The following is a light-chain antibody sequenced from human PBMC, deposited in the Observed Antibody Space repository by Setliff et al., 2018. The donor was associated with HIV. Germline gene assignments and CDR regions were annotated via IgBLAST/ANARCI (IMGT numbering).Light chain of an antibody. J-gene: IGLJ1*01. Sequence: QSALTQPASVSGSPGQSITLSCTGTSSDVGSYNFVSGYQQHPGRAPKLMIYDVTKRPSGVSDRFSGSKSGNTASLTISGLQTEDEADYYCCSYTSSLTYVFGTGTKVTV. CDR1: SSDVGSYNF. CDR3: CSYTSSLTYV. V-gene: IGLV2-14*03. CDR2: DVT.